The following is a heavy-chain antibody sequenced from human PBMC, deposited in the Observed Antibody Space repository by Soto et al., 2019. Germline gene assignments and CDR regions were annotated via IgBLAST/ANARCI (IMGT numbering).Heavy chain of an antibody. CDR1: GYTFSNYD. J-gene: IGHJ4*02. D-gene: IGHD3-10*01. CDR2: MNPDSGNT. Sequence: QVQLVQSGAEVKKPGASVKVSCKASGYTFSNYDINWVRKAAGQGLEWMGWMNPDSGNTGYAQKFQGRVTMTRSTSISTAYMELSSLTSEDTAVYYCARGGFGHDYWGQGTLVTVSS. V-gene: IGHV1-8*01. CDR3: ARGGFGHDY.